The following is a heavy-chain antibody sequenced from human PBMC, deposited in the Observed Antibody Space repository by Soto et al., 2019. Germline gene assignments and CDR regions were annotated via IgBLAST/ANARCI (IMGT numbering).Heavy chain of an antibody. CDR3: AKESGYSYGLGYFDY. D-gene: IGHD5-18*01. CDR1: GVPLFSFA. V-gene: IGHV3-23*01. J-gene: IGHJ4*02. Sequence: SLGLSFAASGVPLFSFAMSRVRQGPGEGLEWVSAISGSGGSTYYADSVKGRFTISRDNSKNTLYLQMNSLRAEDTAVYYCAKESGYSYGLGYFDYWGQGTLVTVSS. CDR2: ISGSGGST.